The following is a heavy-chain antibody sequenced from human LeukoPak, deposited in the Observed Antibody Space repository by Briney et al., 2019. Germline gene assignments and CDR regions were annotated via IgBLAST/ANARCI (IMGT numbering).Heavy chain of an antibody. CDR3: AKDPLCGGDCGGWFDP. D-gene: IGHD2-21*02. J-gene: IGHJ5*02. CDR2: ITRSNYI. CDR1: GFTFSSYS. V-gene: IGHV3-21*01. Sequence: GGSLRLSCAASGFTFSSYSMKWVRQAPGKGLEWVSSITRSNYIYYADSVKGRFTISRDNSKNTLYLQMNSLRAEDAAVYYCAKDPLCGGDCGGWFDPWGQGTLVTVSS.